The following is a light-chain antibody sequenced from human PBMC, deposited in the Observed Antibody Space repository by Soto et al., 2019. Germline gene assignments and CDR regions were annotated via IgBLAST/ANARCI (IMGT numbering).Light chain of an antibody. Sequence: DIQMTQSPSTLSASVGDRVTITCRASQSVTTWLAWYQQKPGKAPKLLIFKASSLDSGVPSRFSGSGSGTEFTLTISSLQPDDVATYYCQQYKTYATFGQGTKVEIK. V-gene: IGKV1-5*03. CDR2: KAS. J-gene: IGKJ1*01. CDR3: QQYKTYAT. CDR1: QSVTTW.